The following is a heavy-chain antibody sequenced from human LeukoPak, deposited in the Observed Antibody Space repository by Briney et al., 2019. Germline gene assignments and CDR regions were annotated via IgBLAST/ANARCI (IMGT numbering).Heavy chain of an antibody. CDR2: IKNNGSEK. CDR1: GFTFSIYW. CDR3: ARVGTAEGTLEDY. V-gene: IGHV3-7*01. Sequence: VGSLRLSCAASGFTFSIYWMSWVRQPPRKGLEWVANIKNNGSEKYYVDSVKGRFTISRDNAKNSLHLQMNSLRAEDTAVYYCARVGTAEGTLEDYWGQGTLVTVSS. J-gene: IGHJ4*02. D-gene: IGHD6-13*01.